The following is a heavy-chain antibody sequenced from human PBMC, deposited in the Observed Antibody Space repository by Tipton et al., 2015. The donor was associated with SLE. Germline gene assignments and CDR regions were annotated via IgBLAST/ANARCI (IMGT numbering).Heavy chain of an antibody. CDR3: ARGYCSDGVCYGFGFFDY. J-gene: IGHJ4*02. V-gene: IGHV4-39*07. CDR2: IHYAGGT. CDR1: GDSLSSNNYY. Sequence: TLSLTCSVSGDSLSSNNYYWGWIRQSPAQGLEWIGTIHYAGGTYYNPSLRSRLTISVDTSENHFSLKMRSVTAADTAVYFCARGYCSDGVCYGFGFFDYWGQGNLVTVSS. D-gene: IGHD2-8*01.